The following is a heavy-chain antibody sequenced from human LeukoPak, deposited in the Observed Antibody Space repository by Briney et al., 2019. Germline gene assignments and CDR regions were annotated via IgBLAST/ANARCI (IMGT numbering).Heavy chain of an antibody. CDR1: GFTFDDYT. V-gene: IGHV3-43*01. CDR3: AKDFTVVVTTSAFDI. D-gene: IGHD3-22*01. J-gene: IGHJ3*02. CDR2: ISWDGGST. Sequence: GGSLRLSCAASGFTFDDYTMHWVRQAPGKGLEWVSLISWDGGSTYCADSVKGRFTISRDNSKNSLYLQMNSLRTEDTALYYCAKDFTVVVTTSAFDIWGQGTIVTVSS.